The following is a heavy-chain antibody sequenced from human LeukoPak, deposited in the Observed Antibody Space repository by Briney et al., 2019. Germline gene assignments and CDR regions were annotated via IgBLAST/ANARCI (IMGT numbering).Heavy chain of an antibody. CDR3: VTGYSDY. D-gene: IGHD3-9*01. V-gene: IGHV3-7*01. J-gene: IGHJ4*02. CDR2: IKQDGSEK. CDR1: GFTFSSYA. Sequence: GGSLRLSCAASGFTFSSYAMNWVRQAPGKGLEWVANIKQDGSEKYYVDSVKGRFTISRDNAKNSLYLQMNSLRAEDTAVYYCVTGYSDYWGQGTLVTVSS.